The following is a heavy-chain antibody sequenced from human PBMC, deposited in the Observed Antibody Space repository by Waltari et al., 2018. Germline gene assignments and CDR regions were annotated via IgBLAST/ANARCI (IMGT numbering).Heavy chain of an antibody. CDR3: ARALSGYESA. J-gene: IGHJ5*02. Sequence: QVQLVQSGAEVKNPGASVKVSCKASGYTFTGSYMHWVRQAPGQGLEWMGRINPNSGCTNFAQKFQDRVTMTRDTSISTAYMELSGLRSDDTAMYYCARALSGYESAWGQGTLVTVSS. CDR1: GYTFTGSY. CDR2: INPNSGCT. V-gene: IGHV1-2*06. D-gene: IGHD5-12*01.